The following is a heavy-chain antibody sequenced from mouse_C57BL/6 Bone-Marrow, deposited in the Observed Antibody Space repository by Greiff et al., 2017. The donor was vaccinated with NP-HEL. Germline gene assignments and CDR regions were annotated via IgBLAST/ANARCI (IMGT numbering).Heavy chain of an antibody. D-gene: IGHD1-1*01. Sequence: EVKLVESGGGLVKPGGSLKLSCAASGFTFSDYGMHWVRQAPEKGLEWVAYISSGSSTIYYADTVKGRFTISRDNAKNTLFLQMTSLRSEDTAMYYCARQGTVAMDYWGQGTSVTVSS. J-gene: IGHJ4*01. V-gene: IGHV5-17*01. CDR2: ISSGSSTI. CDR3: ARQGTVAMDY. CDR1: GFTFSDYG.